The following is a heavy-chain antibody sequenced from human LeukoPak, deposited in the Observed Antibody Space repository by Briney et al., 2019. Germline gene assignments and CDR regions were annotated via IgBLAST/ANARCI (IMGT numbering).Heavy chain of an antibody. D-gene: IGHD3-22*01. CDR3: ARESDYYDSSASGAFDI. V-gene: IGHV1-69*05. CDR2: IIPIFGTA. Sequence: ASVKVSXKASGGTFRSYAISWVRQAPGQGLEWMGGIIPIFGTANYAQKFQGRVTITTDESTSTAYMELSSLRSEDTAVYYCARESDYYDSSASGAFDIWGQGTMVTVSS. J-gene: IGHJ3*02. CDR1: GGTFRSYA.